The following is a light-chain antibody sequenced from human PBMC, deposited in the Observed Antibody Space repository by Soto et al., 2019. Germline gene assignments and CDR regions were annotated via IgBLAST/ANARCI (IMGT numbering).Light chain of an antibody. Sequence: EIVLTQSPATLSLSPGERATLSCRASQSVSSYLAWYQQKPGQAPRLLIYDASNRATGIPARFSGSGSGTDFTLTISSLEPEDVAFYDRQQPSNWPGFTLPPGTKVDIK. V-gene: IGKV3-11*01. CDR3: QQPSNWPGFT. CDR2: DAS. J-gene: IGKJ3*01. CDR1: QSVSSY.